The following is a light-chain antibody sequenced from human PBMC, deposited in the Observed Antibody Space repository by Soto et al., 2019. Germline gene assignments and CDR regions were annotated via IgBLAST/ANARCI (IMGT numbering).Light chain of an antibody. V-gene: IGLV1-40*01. Sequence: QSVLTQPPSVSGAPGQSVTISCTGSTSNIGAAMDVHWYQQFPGMAPELLIYGDNNRPSGVPDRFSGARSGTSASLAIAGLQTDDEAVYYCQSYDNSLSGHVVFGGGTKVTVL. CDR2: GDN. CDR1: TSNIGAAMD. J-gene: IGLJ2*01. CDR3: QSYDNSLSGHVV.